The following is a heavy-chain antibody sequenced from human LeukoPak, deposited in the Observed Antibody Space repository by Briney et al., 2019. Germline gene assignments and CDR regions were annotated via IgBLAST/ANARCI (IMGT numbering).Heavy chain of an antibody. CDR3: ATRKLGNDY. D-gene: IGHD7-27*01. CDR2: IYYTET. V-gene: IGHV4-59*01. Sequence: SETLSLTCAVYGGSFSGYYWSWIRQSPGKELEWIGYIYYTETSYNPSLKSRVTISADTSKNQFSLKLYSVTAADTAVYYCATRKLGNDYWGQGTLVTVSS. CDR1: GGSFSGYY. J-gene: IGHJ4*02.